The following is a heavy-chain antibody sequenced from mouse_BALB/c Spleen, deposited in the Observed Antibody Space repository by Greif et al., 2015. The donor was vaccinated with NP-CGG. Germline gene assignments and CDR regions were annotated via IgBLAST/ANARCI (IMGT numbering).Heavy chain of an antibody. Sequence: VHVKQSGPELVKPGASMKISRKASGYSFTGYTMNWVKQSHGKNLEWIGLINPYNGGTSYNQKFKGKATLTVDNSSSTAYMELLSLTSEDSAVYYCARGYGSSYWYFDVWGAGTTVTVSS. CDR2: INPYNGGT. CDR1: GYSFTGYT. V-gene: IGHV1-18*01. D-gene: IGHD1-1*01. J-gene: IGHJ1*01. CDR3: ARGYGSSYWYFDV.